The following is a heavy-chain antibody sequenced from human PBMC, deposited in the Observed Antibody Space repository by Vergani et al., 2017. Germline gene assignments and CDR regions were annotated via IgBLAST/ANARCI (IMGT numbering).Heavy chain of an antibody. J-gene: IGHJ6*02. Sequence: QVQLVQSGAEVKKPGASVKVSCKASGYTFTSYGISWVRQAPGQGLEWMGWISAYNGNTNYAQKLQGRVTMTTDTSTSTAYMERRSLRSDDTAVYYCARGVWPGDDFWSGYYWGNYYYYGMDVWGQGTTVTVSS. D-gene: IGHD3-3*01. CDR3: ARGVWPGDDFWSGYYWGNYYYYGMDV. CDR1: GYTFTSYG. V-gene: IGHV1-18*01. CDR2: ISAYNGNT.